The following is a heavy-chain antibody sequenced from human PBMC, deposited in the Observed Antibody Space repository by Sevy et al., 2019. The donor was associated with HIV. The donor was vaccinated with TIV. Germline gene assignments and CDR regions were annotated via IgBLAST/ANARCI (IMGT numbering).Heavy chain of an antibody. CDR2: IKKDGSQK. CDR1: GLTFSNYW. D-gene: IGHD3-16*01. J-gene: IGHJ4*02. CDR3: FGGTN. Sequence: GGSLRLSCTDSGLTFSNYWMHWVRQAPGKGLEWVASIKKDGSQKDYVDSVKGRFIISRDNAKSSVYLQMNSLRDEDAAVYYCFGGTNWGQGTLVTDSS. V-gene: IGHV3-7*03.